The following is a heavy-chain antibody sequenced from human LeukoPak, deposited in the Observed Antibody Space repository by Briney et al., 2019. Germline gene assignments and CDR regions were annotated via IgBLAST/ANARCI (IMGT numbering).Heavy chain of an antibody. CDR3: ARFRTIDYYYGMDV. CDR1: GGTFSSYA. Sequence: ASVKVSCKASGGTFSSYAISWVRQAPGQGLEWMGGIIPIFGTANYAQKFQGRVTITEDESTSTAYMELSSLRSEDAAVYYCARFRTIDYYYGMDVWGQGTTVTVSS. J-gene: IGHJ6*02. CDR2: IIPIFGTA. V-gene: IGHV1-69*13.